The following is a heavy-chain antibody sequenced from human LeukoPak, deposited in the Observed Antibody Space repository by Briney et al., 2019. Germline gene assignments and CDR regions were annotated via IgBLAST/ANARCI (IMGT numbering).Heavy chain of an antibody. CDR3: ARNMIEQLVVGVIRFDP. D-gene: IGHD6-6*01. V-gene: IGHV1-18*01. Sequence: GASVKVSCKASGYTFTSYGISWVRQAPGQGLEWMGWISAYNGNTNYAQKLQGRVTMTTDTSTSTAYMELRSLRSDDTAVYYCARNMIEQLVVGVIRFDPWGQGTLVTVSS. CDR1: GYTFTSYG. J-gene: IGHJ5*02. CDR2: ISAYNGNT.